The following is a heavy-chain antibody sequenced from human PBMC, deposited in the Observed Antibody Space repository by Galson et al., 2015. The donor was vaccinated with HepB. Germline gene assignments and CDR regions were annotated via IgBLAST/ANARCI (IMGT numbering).Heavy chain of an antibody. CDR3: ARVGEYTIFGVYYMDV. J-gene: IGHJ6*03. V-gene: IGHV5-51*01. Sequence: QSGAEVKKPGESLKISCKGSGYSFTSYWIGWVRQMPGKGLEWMGIIYPGDSDTRYSPSFQGQVTISADKSISTAYLQWSSLKASDTAMYYCARVGEYTIFGVYYMDVWGKGTTVTVSS. CDR1: GYSFTSYW. D-gene: IGHD3-3*01. CDR2: IYPGDSDT.